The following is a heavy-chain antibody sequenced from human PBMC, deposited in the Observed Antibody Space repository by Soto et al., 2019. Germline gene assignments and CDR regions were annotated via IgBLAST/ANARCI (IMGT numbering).Heavy chain of an antibody. D-gene: IGHD2-8*02. J-gene: IGHJ4*02. V-gene: IGHV4-39*07. CDR1: GGSISSVCYY. CDR2: INHSGST. Sequence: SETLSLTCTVSGGSISSVCYYWSWIRQPPGKGLEWIGEINHSGSTNYNPSLKSRVTISVDTSKNQFSLKLTSVTAADTAVYYCARDKITGLFDYWGQGTLVTVSS. CDR3: ARDKITGLFDY.